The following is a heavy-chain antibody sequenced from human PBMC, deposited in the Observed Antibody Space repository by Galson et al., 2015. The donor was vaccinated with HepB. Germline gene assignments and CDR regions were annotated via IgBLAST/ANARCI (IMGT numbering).Heavy chain of an antibody. CDR1: GFTFSSYD. CDR3: VRNPPLGTPFDY. V-gene: IGHV3-21*01. CDR2: ISSSTNHI. J-gene: IGHJ4*02. D-gene: IGHD7-27*01. Sequence: LRLSCAASGFTFSSYDMIWVRQPPGKGLEWVSSISSSTNHIYYADSVRGRFTISRDNAKNSLYLQMNSLRAEDTAVYYCVRNPPLGTPFDYWGQGTLVTVSS.